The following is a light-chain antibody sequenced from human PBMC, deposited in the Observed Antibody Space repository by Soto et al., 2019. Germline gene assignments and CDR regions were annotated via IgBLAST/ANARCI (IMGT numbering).Light chain of an antibody. J-gene: IGKJ5*01. CDR2: GAS. V-gene: IGKV3-15*01. CDR1: QSVSSN. CDR3: QQYNNWPTIT. Sequence: EIVMTQSPAALSVSPGERATLSCRASQSVSSNLAWYQQKPGQAHRLIIYGASTRATGIPARFSGSVSGTEFTLTISSLQSEGFAVYYGQQYNNWPTITFGQLTRLEIK.